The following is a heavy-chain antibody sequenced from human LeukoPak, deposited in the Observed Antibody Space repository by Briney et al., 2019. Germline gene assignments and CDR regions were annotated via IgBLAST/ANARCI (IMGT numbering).Heavy chain of an antibody. V-gene: IGHV3-23*01. J-gene: IGHJ4*02. Sequence: PSETLSLTCAVYGGSFSGYYWSWVRQAPGKGLEWVSAISGSGGSTYYADSVKGRFTISRDNSKNTLYLQMNSLRAEDTAVYYCAKDHYYGSGRKWGNFDYWGQGTLVTVSS. CDR1: GGSFSGYY. CDR3: AKDHYYGSGRKWGNFDY. CDR2: ISGSGGST. D-gene: IGHD3-10*01.